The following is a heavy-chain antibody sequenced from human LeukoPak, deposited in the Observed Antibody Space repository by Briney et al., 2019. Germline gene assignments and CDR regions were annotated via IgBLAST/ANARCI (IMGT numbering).Heavy chain of an antibody. Sequence: PSQTLSPACTVSGGSISSSSYYWGWIRQPPGKGLEWIGSIYYSGSTYYNPSLKSRVTMSVDTSKNQFSLKLSSVTAADTAVYYCARDRIAVAGTGPPYLYYFDYWGQGTLVTVSS. CDR1: GGSISSSSYY. CDR3: ARDRIAVAGTGPPYLYYFDY. D-gene: IGHD6-19*01. CDR2: IYYSGST. V-gene: IGHV4-39*07. J-gene: IGHJ4*02.